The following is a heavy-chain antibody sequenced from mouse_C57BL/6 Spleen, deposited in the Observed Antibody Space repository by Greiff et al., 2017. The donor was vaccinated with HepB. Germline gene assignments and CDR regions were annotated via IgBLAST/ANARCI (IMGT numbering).Heavy chain of an antibody. CDR1: GFTFSSYA. CDR2: ISDGGSYT. CDR3: ARALTGTAWFAY. Sequence: EVKLVESGGGLVKPGGSLKLSCAASGFTFSSYAMSWVRQTPEKRLEWVATISDGGSYTYYPDNVKGRFTISRDNAKNNLYLQMSHLKSEDTAMYSCARALTGTAWFAYWGQGTLVTVSA. J-gene: IGHJ3*01. V-gene: IGHV5-4*03. D-gene: IGHD4-1*01.